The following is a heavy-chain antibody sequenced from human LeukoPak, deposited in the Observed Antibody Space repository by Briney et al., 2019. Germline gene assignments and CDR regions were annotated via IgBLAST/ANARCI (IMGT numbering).Heavy chain of an antibody. CDR3: AREGASADFDY. CDR1: GFTFSNYW. D-gene: IGHD6-13*01. Sequence: PGGSLRLSCAASGFTFSNYWMHWVRQAPGKGLVWVSRINSDGSSTSYADSVKCRFTISRDNAKNTLYLQMNSLRAEDTAVYYCAREGASADFDYWGQGTLVTVSS. CDR2: INSDGSST. V-gene: IGHV3-74*01. J-gene: IGHJ4*02.